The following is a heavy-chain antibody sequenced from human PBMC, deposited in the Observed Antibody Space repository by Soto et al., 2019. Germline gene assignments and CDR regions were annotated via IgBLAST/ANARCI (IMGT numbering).Heavy chain of an antibody. CDR3: ATTMKDPYYDFWSGYYYPAFDY. V-gene: IGHV3-48*02. CDR2: ISSSSSTI. Sequence: GGSLRLSCAASGFTFSSYSMNWVRQAPGKGLEWVSYISSSSSTIYYADSVKGRFTISRDNAKNSLYLQMNSLRDEDTAVYYCATTMKDPYYDFWSGYYYPAFDYWGQGTLVTVS. CDR1: GFTFSSYS. J-gene: IGHJ4*02. D-gene: IGHD3-3*01.